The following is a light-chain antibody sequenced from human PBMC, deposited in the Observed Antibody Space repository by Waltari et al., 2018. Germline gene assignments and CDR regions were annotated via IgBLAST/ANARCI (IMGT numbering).Light chain of an antibody. V-gene: IGKV2-28*01. J-gene: IGKJ1*01. CDR1: QSLLHTNGHYY. CDR2: AAS. CDR3: MQALQTWT. Sequence: EMLMSKAALALADTLGDPASIPVTSSQSLLHTNGHYYLNWDLQKPGQSPQLLIYAASNRAPGVPDRFSGSGSGRDFTLTISRLEADDFGTYFCMQALQTWTFGQGTNVDMK.